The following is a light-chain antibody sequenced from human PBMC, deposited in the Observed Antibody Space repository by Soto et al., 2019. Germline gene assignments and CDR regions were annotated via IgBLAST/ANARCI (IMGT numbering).Light chain of an antibody. CDR2: LGS. J-gene: IGKJ4*01. CDR3: MQSLQTARG. V-gene: IGKV2-28*01. CDR1: QSLRHSDGNTY. Sequence: DIVMTQSPLSLPVTPGEPASISCRSSQSLRHSDGNTYLDWYLQKPGQSPQLLIYLGSNRASGVPDRFSGSGSGTDFTLKISGVEAEDVGVYYCMQSLQTARGFGGGTKVEI.